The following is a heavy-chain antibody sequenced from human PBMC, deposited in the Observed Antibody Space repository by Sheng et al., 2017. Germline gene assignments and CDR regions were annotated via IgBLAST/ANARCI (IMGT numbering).Heavy chain of an antibody. CDR2: INHSGST. J-gene: IGHJ3*02. Sequence: QVQLQQWGAGLLKPSETLSLTCAVYGGSFSGYYWSWIRQPPGKGLEWIGEINHSGSTNYNPSLKSRVTISVDTSKNQFSLKLSSVTAAYTAVYYCARGRSWYWVLGAFDIWGQGTMVTVSS. CDR3: ARGRSWYWVLGAFDI. V-gene: IGHV4-34*01. CDR1: GGSFSGYY. D-gene: IGHD6-13*01.